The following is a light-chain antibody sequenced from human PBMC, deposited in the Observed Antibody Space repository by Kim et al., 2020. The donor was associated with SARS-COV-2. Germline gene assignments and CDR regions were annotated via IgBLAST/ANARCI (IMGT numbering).Light chain of an antibody. CDR3: QQHHSWPPYT. CDR1: ESVRSN. CDR2: GAS. J-gene: IGKJ2*01. Sequence: VSPGESAPLSCRASESVRSNLAWFQQKPGQAPRLLIYGASMRATGVPARFSGSGSGTEFTLTISSLQSEDFAVYYCQQHHSWPPYTFGQGTKLEI. V-gene: IGKV3-15*01.